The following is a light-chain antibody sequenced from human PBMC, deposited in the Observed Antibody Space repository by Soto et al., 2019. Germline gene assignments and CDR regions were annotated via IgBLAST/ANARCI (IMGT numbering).Light chain of an antibody. CDR1: KLGDKY. V-gene: IGLV3-1*01. CDR3: QAWDSSTAYVVV. J-gene: IGLJ2*01. CDR2: QDS. Sequence: SYELTQPLSVSVSPGQTASITCSGDKLGDKYACWYQQKPGQSPVLVIYQDSKRPSGIPERFSGSNSGNTATLTISGTQAMDEADYYCQAWDSSTAYVVVFGGGTKLTVL.